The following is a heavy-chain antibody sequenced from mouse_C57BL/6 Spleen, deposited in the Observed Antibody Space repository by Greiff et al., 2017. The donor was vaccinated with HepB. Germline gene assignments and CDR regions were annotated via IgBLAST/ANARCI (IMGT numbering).Heavy chain of an antibody. CDR1: GYTFTSYW. Sequence: QVQLQQPGAELVKPGASVKLSCKASGYTFTSYWMHWVKQRPGQGLEWIGMIHPNSGSTNYNEKFKSKATLTVDKSSSTAYMQLSSLTSEDSAVYYCARSYYGDYAMDYWGQRTSVTVSS. D-gene: IGHD1-1*01. CDR3: ARSYYGDYAMDY. V-gene: IGHV1-64*01. J-gene: IGHJ4*01. CDR2: IHPNSGST.